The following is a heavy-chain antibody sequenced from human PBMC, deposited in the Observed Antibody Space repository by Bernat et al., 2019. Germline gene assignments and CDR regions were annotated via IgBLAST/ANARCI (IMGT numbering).Heavy chain of an antibody. Sequence: EVQLLESGGGLIQPGGSLRLSCAASGFTFSSYAMSWVRQAPGKGLEWVSSISGSGDSTYYVDSVKGRFTISRDNSKNTLHLQMNSLRGEDTAVYYCAKVVPPTGTTGGNYWGQGTLVTVSS. D-gene: IGHD4-17*01. CDR2: ISGSGDST. J-gene: IGHJ4*02. V-gene: IGHV3-23*01. CDR3: AKVVPPTGTTGGNY. CDR1: GFTFSSYA.